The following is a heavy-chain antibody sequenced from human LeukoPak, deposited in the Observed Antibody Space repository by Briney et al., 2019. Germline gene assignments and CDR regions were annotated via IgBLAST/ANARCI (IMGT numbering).Heavy chain of an antibody. CDR3: ARDLTVTTETYDE. J-gene: IGHJ4*02. CDR2: IWYDGSNK. CDR1: GFTFSSYG. D-gene: IGHD4-17*01. Sequence: GRSLRLSCAASGFTFSSYGMHWVRQAPGKGLEWVAVIWYDGSNKYYADSVKGRFTISRDNSKNTLYLQMNSLRAEDTAVYYCARDLTVTTETYDEWGQGTLVTVSP. V-gene: IGHV3-33*01.